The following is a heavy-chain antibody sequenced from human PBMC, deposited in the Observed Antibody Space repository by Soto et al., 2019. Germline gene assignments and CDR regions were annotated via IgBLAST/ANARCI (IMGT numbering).Heavy chain of an antibody. J-gene: IGHJ6*02. CDR1: GFTFSSFG. Sequence: QVQVVESGGGVVQPGRSLRLSCAASGFTFSSFGMHWVRQAPGKGLEWVSLIWYDGSKKSYGDSVKGRFTISRDNSRNMLYLQMNSLRADDTAGYYCARDASYYSLWSGYYPSRNGMDVWGQGTTVTVSS. V-gene: IGHV3-33*01. CDR3: ARDASYYSLWSGYYPSRNGMDV. D-gene: IGHD3-3*01. CDR2: IWYDGSKK.